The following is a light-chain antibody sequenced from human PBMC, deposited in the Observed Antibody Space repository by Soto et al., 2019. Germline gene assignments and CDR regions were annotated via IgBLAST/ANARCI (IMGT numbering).Light chain of an antibody. CDR1: QNINNY. V-gene: IGKV1-39*01. J-gene: IGKJ3*01. CDR3: QQSIITPHT. Sequence: DVQMTQSPSSLSASVGDSVTITCRASQNINNYINWYQRKVGRAPKLLIYGASNLKSGVPSRFSGSGSGTVFILTIRSLQPEDFATYYRQQSIITPHTFGPGTKVDVK. CDR2: GAS.